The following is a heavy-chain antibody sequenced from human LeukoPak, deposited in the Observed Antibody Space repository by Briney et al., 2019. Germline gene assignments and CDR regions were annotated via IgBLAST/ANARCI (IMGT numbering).Heavy chain of an antibody. D-gene: IGHD6-13*01. V-gene: IGHV3-48*01. J-gene: IGHJ4*02. CDR1: GFTFSSYN. CDR3: ARLGIITAAGSNDY. Sequence: GGSLRLSCAASGFTFSSYNMNWVRQAPGKGPEWISYISSTSNTMYYADSVKGRFTVSRDNAKNSLYLQMNSLRAEDTAVYYCARLGIITAAGSNDYWGQGTLVTVSS. CDR2: ISSTSNTM.